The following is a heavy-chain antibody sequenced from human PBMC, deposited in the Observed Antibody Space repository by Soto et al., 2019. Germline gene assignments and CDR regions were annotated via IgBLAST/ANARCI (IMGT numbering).Heavy chain of an antibody. D-gene: IGHD5-18*01. V-gene: IGHV4-34*01. CDR2: INHSGST. J-gene: IGHJ5*02. CDR1: GGSFSGYY. CDR3: ARRGLYTAMVERRNWFDP. Sequence: QVQLQQWGAGLLKPSETLSLTCAVYGGSFSGYYWSWIRQPPGKGLEWIGEINHSGSTNYNPSLKRRVPISVDTSKNQFSLKLSSVTAADTAVYYCARRGLYTAMVERRNWFDPWGQGTLVTVSS.